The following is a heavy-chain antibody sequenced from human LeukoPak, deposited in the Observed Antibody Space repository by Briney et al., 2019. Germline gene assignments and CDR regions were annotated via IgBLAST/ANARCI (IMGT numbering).Heavy chain of an antibody. CDR1: GYSISSGYY. J-gene: IGHJ4*02. V-gene: IGHV4-38-2*02. CDR3: ATYCSSTSCQYCSGGSCYSWFDY. CDR2: INHSGST. D-gene: IGHD2-15*01. Sequence: PSETLSLTCTVSGYSISSGYYWGWIRQPPGKGLEWIGEINHSGSTNYNPSLKSRVTISVDTSKNQFSLKLSSVTAADTAVYYCATYCSSTSCQYCSGGSCYSWFDYWGQGALVTVSS.